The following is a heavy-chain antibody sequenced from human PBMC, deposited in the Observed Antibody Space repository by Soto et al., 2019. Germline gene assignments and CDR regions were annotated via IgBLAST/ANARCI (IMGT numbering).Heavy chain of an antibody. CDR2: IKPDESEK. Sequence: LRLSCTASGFTFSDSWMTWVRQAPGKGLEWVARIKPDESEKKYADSVKGRFSISRDNAKNSMYLQMDSLRGEDTAVYYCVRGGSNYASWGQGTLVTVSS. CDR3: VRGGSNYAS. V-gene: IGHV3-7*01. J-gene: IGHJ5*02. D-gene: IGHD4-4*01. CDR1: GFTFSDSW.